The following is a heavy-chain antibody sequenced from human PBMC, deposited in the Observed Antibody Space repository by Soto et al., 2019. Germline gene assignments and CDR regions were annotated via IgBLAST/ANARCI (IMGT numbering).Heavy chain of an antibody. CDR2: IYRGGDT. CDR1: RFTVSYNY. Sequence: PGGSLRLSSAVSRFTVSYNYMNWFRQAPGKVLEWVSVIYRGGDTFYADSVKGRFTISRDNSKSTLYLQMNSLRAEDTAVYYCARGMYGSGSYYIGDAFDMWGQGTMVTVSS. D-gene: IGHD3-10*01. J-gene: IGHJ3*02. V-gene: IGHV3-53*01. CDR3: ARGMYGSGSYYIGDAFDM.